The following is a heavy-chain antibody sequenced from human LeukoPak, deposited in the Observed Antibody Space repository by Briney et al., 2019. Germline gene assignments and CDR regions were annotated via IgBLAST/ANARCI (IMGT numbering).Heavy chain of an antibody. CDR2: INPNDGDT. CDR1: GYTFTDYY. V-gene: IGHV1-2*02. D-gene: IGHD2-2*01. Sequence: ASVKVSFKASGYTFTDYYMHWVRQAPGQGGERMGWINPNDGDTNYTQKFQGRGTITRDTAISTAHMEVRRLRSDDTAVYYCARANFLSCSSTTCLFDYWGQGTLVTVSS. CDR3: ARANFLSCSSTTCLFDY. J-gene: IGHJ4*02.